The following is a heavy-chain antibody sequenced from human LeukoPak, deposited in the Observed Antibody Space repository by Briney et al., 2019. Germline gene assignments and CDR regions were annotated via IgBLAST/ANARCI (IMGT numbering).Heavy chain of an antibody. CDR3: ARESDSSSWYIHYYYYGMDV. J-gene: IGHJ6*02. CDR1: GFTFSSYG. Sequence: GGSLRLSCAASGFTFSSYGMHWVRQAPGKGLEWVAVIWYDGSNKYYADSVKGRFTISRDNSKSTLYLQMNSLRAEDTAVYYCARESDSSSWYIHYYYYGMDVWGQGTTVTVSS. CDR2: IWYDGSNK. D-gene: IGHD6-13*01. V-gene: IGHV3-33*08.